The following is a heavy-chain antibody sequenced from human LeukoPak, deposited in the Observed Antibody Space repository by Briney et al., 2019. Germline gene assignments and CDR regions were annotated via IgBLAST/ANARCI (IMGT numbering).Heavy chain of an antibody. Sequence: SVTVSCKASGGTFSSYAISWVRQAPGQGLEWMGGIIPIFGTANYAQKFQGRVTITADESTSTAYMELSSLRSEDTAVYYCAREVDDSSGYPIYYFDYWGQGTLVTVSS. D-gene: IGHD3-22*01. CDR2: IIPIFGTA. V-gene: IGHV1-69*13. CDR3: AREVDDSSGYPIYYFDY. CDR1: GGTFSSYA. J-gene: IGHJ4*02.